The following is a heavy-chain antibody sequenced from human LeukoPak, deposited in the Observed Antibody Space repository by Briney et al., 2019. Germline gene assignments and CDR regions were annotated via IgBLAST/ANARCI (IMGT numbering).Heavy chain of an antibody. D-gene: IGHD3-3*01. CDR1: GGSISSGGYS. J-gene: IGHJ4*02. V-gene: IGHV4-30-2*01. Sequence: SQTLSLTCAVSGGSISSGGYSWSWIRQPPGKGLEWIGYIYHSGSTYYNPSLKSRVTISVDRSKNQFSLKLSSVTAEDTAVYYCAKSGEAPMEFWSGYYFKWFFDYWGQGTLVTVSS. CDR2: IYHSGST. CDR3: AKSGEAPMEFWSGYYFKWFFDY.